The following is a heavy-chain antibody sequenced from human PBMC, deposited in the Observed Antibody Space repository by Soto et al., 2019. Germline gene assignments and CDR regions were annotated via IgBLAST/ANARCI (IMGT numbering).Heavy chain of an antibody. D-gene: IGHD3-22*01. J-gene: IGHJ3*02. CDR2: IYWDDDK. CDR3: AHRAYYYDSSGYGAFDI. CDR1: GFSLSTSGVG. V-gene: IGHV2-5*02. Sequence: QITLKESGPTLVKPKHTLTLTCTFSGFSLSTSGVGVGWIRQPPGKALEWLALIYWDDDKRYSPSLKSRLTITKDTSKNQVVLTMTNMDTVDTATYYCAHRAYYYDSSGYGAFDIWGQGTMVTVSS.